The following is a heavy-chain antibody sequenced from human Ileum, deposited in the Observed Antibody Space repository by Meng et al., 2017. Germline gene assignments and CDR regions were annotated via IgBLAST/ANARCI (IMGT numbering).Heavy chain of an antibody. J-gene: IGHJ5*02. CDR1: GCSTSGGHYF. D-gene: IGHD3-22*01. Sequence: LRELGPGLLKPYPPLPLPCTGAGCSTSGGHYFWSWIRQHPEKGLEWIGYIYHSGVTYYSPSLKSRLTISVDTSKNQFSLKLSSVTAADTAIYYCARGVVTYYDSSTLTWFDPWGQGALVTVSS. CDR2: IYHSGVT. V-gene: IGHV4-31*03. CDR3: ARGVVTYYDSSTLTWFDP.